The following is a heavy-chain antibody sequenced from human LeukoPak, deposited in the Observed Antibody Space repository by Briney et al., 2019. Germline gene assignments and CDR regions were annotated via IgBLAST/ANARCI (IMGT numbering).Heavy chain of an antibody. J-gene: IGHJ4*02. CDR1: GGSISSSSYY. V-gene: IGHV4-39*01. CDR2: IYYSGST. Sequence: PSETLSLTCTVSGGSISSSSYYWGWIRQPPGKGLEWIASIYYSGSTYYNPSLKSRVTISVDTSKNQFSLKLSSVTAADTAVYYCARHFPYSGSYYLTGYFDYWGQGTLVTVSS. D-gene: IGHD1-26*01. CDR3: ARHFPYSGSYYLTGYFDY.